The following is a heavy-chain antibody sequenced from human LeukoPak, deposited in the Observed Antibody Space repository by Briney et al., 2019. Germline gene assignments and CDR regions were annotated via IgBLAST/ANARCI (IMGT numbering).Heavy chain of an antibody. V-gene: IGHV4-39*07. CDR1: GGSISTSNYY. Sequence: SETLSLTCTVSGGSISTSNYYWSWIRQPPGKGLEWIGEINHSGSTNYNPSLKSRVTISVDTSKNQFSLKLSSVTAADTAVYYCARGQKSGSSTPFDFWGQGTLVTVSS. CDR2: INHSGST. CDR3: ARGQKSGSSTPFDF. J-gene: IGHJ4*02. D-gene: IGHD1-26*01.